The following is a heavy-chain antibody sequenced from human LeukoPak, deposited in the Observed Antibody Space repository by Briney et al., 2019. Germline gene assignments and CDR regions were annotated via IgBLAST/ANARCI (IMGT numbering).Heavy chain of an antibody. CDR2: IRSKANSYAT. V-gene: IGHV3-73*01. D-gene: IGHD3-22*01. CDR3: TRQELSGYYY. J-gene: IGHJ4*02. Sequence: GGSLRLSCAASGFTFSGSAMHWVRQASGKGLEWVGRIRSKANSYATAYAASVKGRFTISRDDSKNTAYLQMNSLKTEDTAEYYCTRQELSGYYYWGQGTLVTVSS. CDR1: GFTFSGSA.